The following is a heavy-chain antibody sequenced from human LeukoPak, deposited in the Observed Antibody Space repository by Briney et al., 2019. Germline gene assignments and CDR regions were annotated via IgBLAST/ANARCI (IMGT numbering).Heavy chain of an antibody. CDR3: ARHPSWPDYGGTFDY. CDR1: GGSISNYF. J-gene: IGHJ4*02. V-gene: IGHV4-59*08. CDR2: IYSSRNT. D-gene: IGHD4-17*01. Sequence: SETLSLTCTVSGGSISNYFWSWIRQPPGKGLEWIAYIYSSRNTNYNPSLRGRVTISVDTSKNQFSLRMNSVTAADTAVYYCARHPSWPDYGGTFDYWGQGALVIVSS.